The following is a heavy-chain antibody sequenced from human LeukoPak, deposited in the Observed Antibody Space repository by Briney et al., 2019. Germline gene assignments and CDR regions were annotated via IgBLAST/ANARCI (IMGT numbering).Heavy chain of an antibody. V-gene: IGHV3-20*04. J-gene: IGHJ4*02. D-gene: IGHD3-3*01. CDR2: INWNGGST. CDR3: AREAHTYYDFWSGYYTRDAFDY. Sequence: GSLRLSCAASGFTFDDYGMSWVRQAPGKGLEWVSGINWNGGSTGYADSVKGRFTISRDNAKNSLYLQMNSLRAEDTAVYYCAREAHTYYDFWSGYYTRDAFDYWGQGTLVTVSS. CDR1: GFTFDDYG.